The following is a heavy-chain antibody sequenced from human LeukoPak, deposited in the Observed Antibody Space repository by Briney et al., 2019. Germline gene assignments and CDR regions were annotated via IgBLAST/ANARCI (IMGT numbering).Heavy chain of an antibody. CDR3: ARGSTYYYDSSGYDPDY. J-gene: IGHJ4*02. CDR1: GYTFTSYG. D-gene: IGHD3-22*01. Sequence: GASVKVSCKASGYTFTSYGISWVRQAPGQGLEWMGWISAYNGNTNYAQELQGRVTMTTDTSTSTAYMELRSLRSDDTAVYYCARGSTYYYDSSGYDPDYWGQGTLVTVSS. V-gene: IGHV1-18*01. CDR2: ISAYNGNT.